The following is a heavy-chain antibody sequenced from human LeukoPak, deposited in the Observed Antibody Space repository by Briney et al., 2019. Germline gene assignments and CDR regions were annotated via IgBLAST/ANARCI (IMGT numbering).Heavy chain of an antibody. J-gene: IGHJ6*02. Sequence: GGSLRLSCAASEFTFSSYAMHWVRQAPGKGLEWVAVISYDGSNKYYADSVKGRFTISRDNSKNTLYLQMNSLRTEDTAVYYCARKGDIAVAQYYYYGMDVWGQGTTVTVSS. CDR2: ISYDGSNK. V-gene: IGHV3-30-3*01. CDR1: EFTFSSYA. CDR3: ARKGDIAVAQYYYYGMDV. D-gene: IGHD6-19*01.